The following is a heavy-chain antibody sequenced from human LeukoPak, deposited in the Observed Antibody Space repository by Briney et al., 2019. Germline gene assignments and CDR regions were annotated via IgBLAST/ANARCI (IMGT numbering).Heavy chain of an antibody. CDR3: ARDRHGRNYYDSSGS. J-gene: IGHJ5*02. CDR1: GFTFSSSA. Sequence: GGSLRLSCAASGFTFSSSAMSWVRQAPGKGLEWVSAISNNGGYTYYADSVQGRFTISRDNSKNTLYLQMNSLRAEDTAVYYCARDRHGRNYYDSSGSWGQGTLVTVSS. V-gene: IGHV3-23*01. CDR2: ISNNGGYT. D-gene: IGHD3-22*01.